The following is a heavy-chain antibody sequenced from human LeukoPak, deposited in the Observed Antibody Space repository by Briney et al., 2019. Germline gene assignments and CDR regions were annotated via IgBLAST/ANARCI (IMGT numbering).Heavy chain of an antibody. J-gene: IGHJ6*04. D-gene: IGHD2-21*02. CDR2: IIPIFGTA. V-gene: IGHV1-69*05. CDR3: ARGGPYCGGDCYDSQLDV. Sequence: ASVKVSCKASGGTFSSYAISWVRQAPGQGLKWMGGIIPIFGTANYAQKFQGRVTITTDESTSTAYMELSSLRSEDTAVYYCARGGPYCGGDCYDSQLDVWGKGTTVTVSS. CDR1: GGTFSSYA.